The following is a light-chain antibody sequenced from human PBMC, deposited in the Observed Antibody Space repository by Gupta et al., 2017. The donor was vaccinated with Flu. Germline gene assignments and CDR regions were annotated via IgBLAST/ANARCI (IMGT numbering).Light chain of an antibody. CDR3: HVWDSSSDHGV. V-gene: IGLV3-21*02. Sequence: SYVLTQPPSVSVAPGQTAKINCGGDNIGGKAVHWYHQQPGQAPVLFVYDDSALPSGIPERFSGSYSGNTATLTSSRVEAGDEADYYCHVWDSSSDHGVFGGGTKLTVL. CDR1: NIGGKA. CDR2: DDS. J-gene: IGLJ3*02.